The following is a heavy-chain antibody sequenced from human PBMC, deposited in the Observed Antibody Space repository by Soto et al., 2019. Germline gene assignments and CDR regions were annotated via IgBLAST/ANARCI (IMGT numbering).Heavy chain of an antibody. D-gene: IGHD1-1*01. CDR3: ASWNPAWFDP. J-gene: IGHJ5*02. Sequence: QLQLQESGSGLVKPSQTLSLTCAVSCGSISSGGDSWSWIRQPPGKGLEWIGYIYHSGSTFYNPSLKSRVTISGAGAKNQGSRQLSSVTAADTAVYYCASWNPAWFDPWGQGTLVTVSS. V-gene: IGHV4-30-2*01. CDR1: CGSISSGGDS. CDR2: IYHSGST.